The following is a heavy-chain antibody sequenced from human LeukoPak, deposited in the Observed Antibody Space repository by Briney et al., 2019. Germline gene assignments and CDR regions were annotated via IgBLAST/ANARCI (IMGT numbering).Heavy chain of an antibody. CDR2: ISAYNGNT. J-gene: IGHJ4*02. CDR1: GYTFTSYG. CDR3: ARAPRYCSSTSCYDFDY. V-gene: IGHV1-18*01. D-gene: IGHD2-2*01. Sequence: ASVKVSCKASGYTFTSYGISWVRQAPGQGLEWMGWISAYNGNTNYAQKFQGRVTMTRDTSTSTVYMELSSLRSEDTAVYYCARAPRYCSSTSCYDFDYWGQGTLVTVSS.